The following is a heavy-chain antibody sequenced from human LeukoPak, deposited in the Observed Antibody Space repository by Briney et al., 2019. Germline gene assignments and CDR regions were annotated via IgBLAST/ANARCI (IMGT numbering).Heavy chain of an antibody. Sequence: PSETLSLTCAVSGYSISSGYYWGWIRQPPGKGLEWIGSIYHSGSTYYNPSLRSRVTISVDTSKNQFSLKLSSVTAADTAVYYCARLLNYDILTGYCPYFDYWGQGTLVTVSS. V-gene: IGHV4-38-2*01. CDR1: GYSISSGYY. J-gene: IGHJ4*02. CDR3: ARLLNYDILTGYCPYFDY. D-gene: IGHD3-9*01. CDR2: IYHSGST.